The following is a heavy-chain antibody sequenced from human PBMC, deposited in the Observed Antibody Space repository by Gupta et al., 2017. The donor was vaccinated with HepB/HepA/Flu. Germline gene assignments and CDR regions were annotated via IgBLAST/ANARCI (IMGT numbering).Heavy chain of an antibody. V-gene: IGHV3-11*04. CDR1: GFTFSDYY. J-gene: IGHJ5*02. CDR3: ARAIGPDANNWFDP. Sequence: QVQLVESGGGLVKPGGSLRLSCAASGFTFSDYYMSWIRQAPGKGLEWVAYISSSGSTIYYEDSGKGRFTISRDNAKKALYLQMNRLRAEETAVYYCARAIGPDANNWFDPGGQGTLVTVSS. D-gene: IGHD2-2*01. CDR2: ISSSGSTI.